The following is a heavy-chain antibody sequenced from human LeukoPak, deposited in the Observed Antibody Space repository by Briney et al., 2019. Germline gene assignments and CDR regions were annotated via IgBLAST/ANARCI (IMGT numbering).Heavy chain of an antibody. V-gene: IGHV4-34*01. CDR3: AGWAGTTTFDY. J-gene: IGHJ4*02. D-gene: IGHD4-17*01. Sequence: SETLSLACAVYGGSFSGYYWSWIRQPPGKGLEWIGEINHSGSTNYNPSLKSRVTISVDTSKNQFSLKLSSVTAADTAVYYCAGWAGTTTFDYWGQGTLVTVSS. CDR2: INHSGST. CDR1: GGSFSGYY.